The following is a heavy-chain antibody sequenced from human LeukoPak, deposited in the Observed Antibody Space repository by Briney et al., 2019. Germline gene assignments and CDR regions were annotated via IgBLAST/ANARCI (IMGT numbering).Heavy chain of an antibody. CDR1: GGTFSSYA. CDR3: AGGPREEYFDY. D-gene: IGHD1-26*01. CDR2: IIPIFGTA. Sequence: SVKVSCKASGGTFSSYAISWVRQAPGQGVEWMGVIIPIFGTANYARKFQGRVTITTDESTSTAYMELSSLRSEDTAVYYCAGGPREEYFDYWGQGTLVTVSS. V-gene: IGHV1-69*05. J-gene: IGHJ4*02.